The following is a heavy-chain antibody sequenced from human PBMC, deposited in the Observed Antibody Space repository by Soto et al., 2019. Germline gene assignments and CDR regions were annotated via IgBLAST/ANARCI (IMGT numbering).Heavy chain of an antibody. D-gene: IGHD6-6*01. J-gene: IGHJ4*02. V-gene: IGHV4-34*01. Sequence: SETLSLTCAVYGGSFSCYYWSWIRQPPGKGLEWIGEINHSGSTNYNPSLKSRVTISVDTSKNQFSLKLSSVTAADTAVYYCARVGSSLGVRIPPEFDYWGQGTLVTVSS. CDR3: ARVGSSLGVRIPPEFDY. CDR1: GGSFSCYY. CDR2: INHSGST.